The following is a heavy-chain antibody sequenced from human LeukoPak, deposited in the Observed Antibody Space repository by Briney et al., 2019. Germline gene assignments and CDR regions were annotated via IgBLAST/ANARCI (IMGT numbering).Heavy chain of an antibody. J-gene: IGHJ4*02. D-gene: IGHD3-22*01. CDR3: ARHRLYYYDSSGYYNGFYFDY. V-gene: IGHV4-39*01. CDR1: GGSISNSKYY. CDR2: IYESGST. Sequence: SETLSLTCSVSGGSISNSKYYWGWIRQPPGKGLEWIGSIYESGSTYYNPSLKRRVTISVDTSKNQFSLKLSSVTAADTAVYYCARHRLYYYDSSGYYNGFYFDYWGQGTLVTVSS.